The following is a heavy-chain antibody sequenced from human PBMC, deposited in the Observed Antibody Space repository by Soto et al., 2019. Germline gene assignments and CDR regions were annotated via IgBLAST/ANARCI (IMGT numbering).Heavy chain of an antibody. J-gene: IGHJ4*02. CDR3: ATGISDNDYRRTGHDY. CDR1: GYTLTELS. Sequence: ASVKVSCKVSGYTLTELSMHWVRQAPGKGLEWMGGFDPEDGETIYAQKFQGRVTMTEDTSTDTAYMELSSLRSEDTAVYYCATGISDNDYRRTGHDYWGQGTLVTVSS. V-gene: IGHV1-24*01. CDR2: FDPEDGET. D-gene: IGHD4-4*01.